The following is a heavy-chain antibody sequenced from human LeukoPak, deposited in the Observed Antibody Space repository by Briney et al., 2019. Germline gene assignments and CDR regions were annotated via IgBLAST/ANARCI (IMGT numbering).Heavy chain of an antibody. V-gene: IGHV3-49*04. CDR2: IRSKAYGGTT. D-gene: IGHD3-22*01. Sequence: GGSLRLSCTASGFTFGDYAMSWVRQAPGKGLEWVGFIRSKAYGGTTEYAASVKGRFTISRDDSKSIAYLQMNSLKTEDTAVYYCTRLVLGSSGYYDKDYYYMDVWGKGTTVTISS. CDR3: TRLVLGSSGYYDKDYYYMDV. CDR1: GFTFGDYA. J-gene: IGHJ6*03.